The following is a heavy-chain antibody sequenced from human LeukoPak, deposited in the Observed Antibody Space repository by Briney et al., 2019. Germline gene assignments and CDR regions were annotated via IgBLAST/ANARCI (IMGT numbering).Heavy chain of an antibody. CDR1: GYTFTNYG. Sequence: ASVKVSCKASGYTFTNYGINWVRHAPGQGLEWMGWIGAYKGNTNYAQKVQGRVTVTTDTSTSTAYMELRSLRSDDTAVYYCARTEAVAAPPLDYWGQGTLVTVSS. V-gene: IGHV1-18*01. CDR2: IGAYKGNT. D-gene: IGHD6-19*01. J-gene: IGHJ4*02. CDR3: ARTEAVAAPPLDY.